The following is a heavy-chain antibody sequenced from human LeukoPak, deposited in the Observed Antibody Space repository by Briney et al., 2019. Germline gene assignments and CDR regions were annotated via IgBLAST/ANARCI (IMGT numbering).Heavy chain of an antibody. CDR1: GFTFSSYA. V-gene: IGHV3-23*01. CDR3: ANVDSSSWYGGAFDI. J-gene: IGHJ3*02. CDR2: ISGSGGST. Sequence: PGGSLRLSCAASGFTFSSYAMSWVRQAPGKGLEWVSAISGSGGSTYYADSVKGRFTISRDNSKNTLYLQMNSLRAEDTAVYYCANVDSSSWYGGAFDIWGQGTMVTVSS. D-gene: IGHD6-13*01.